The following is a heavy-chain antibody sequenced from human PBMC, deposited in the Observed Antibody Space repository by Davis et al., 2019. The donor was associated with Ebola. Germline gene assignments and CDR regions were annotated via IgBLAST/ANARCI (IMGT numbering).Heavy chain of an antibody. V-gene: IGHV1-3*01. J-gene: IGHJ6*02. D-gene: IGHD2-15*01. CDR3: ARVGDCSGGSCFYYYYYGMDV. Sequence: ASVTVSCKASGGTFSSYAISWVRQAPGQGLEWMGWINAGNGNTKYSQKFQGRVTITRDTSASTAYMELSSLRSEDTAVYYCARVGDCSGGSCFYYYYYGMDVWGQGTTVTVSS. CDR1: GGTFSSYA. CDR2: INAGNGNT.